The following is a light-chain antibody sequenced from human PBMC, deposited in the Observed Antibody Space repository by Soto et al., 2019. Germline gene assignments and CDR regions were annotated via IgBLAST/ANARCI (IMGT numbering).Light chain of an antibody. CDR1: QNIGVY. CDR3: QQSYSTPVT. Sequence: DIQMTQSPSSLSASVGDRVTITVRASQNIGVYLNWYQKKPGKAPKLLIHAASSLHSGVPSTFSGSGSGTDFALTISSLQPEEFATYYCQQSYSTPVTFGGGTKVDIK. J-gene: IGKJ4*01. CDR2: AAS. V-gene: IGKV1-39*01.